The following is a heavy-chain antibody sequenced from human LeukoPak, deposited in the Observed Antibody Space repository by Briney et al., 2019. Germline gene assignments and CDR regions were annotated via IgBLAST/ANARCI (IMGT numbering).Heavy chain of an antibody. V-gene: IGHV3-66*01. Sequence: GGSLSLSSAASAVTVITNYMTSGSRAPGNPLEGVSVIYNSGRTYYADSVKGRFTISRDNSKNTLYLQMNSLRAEDTAVYYCARKLLLRWYFDLWGRGTLVTVSS. CDR1: AVTVITNY. CDR3: ARKLLLRWYFDL. CDR2: IYNSGRT. J-gene: IGHJ2*01. D-gene: IGHD2-21*02.